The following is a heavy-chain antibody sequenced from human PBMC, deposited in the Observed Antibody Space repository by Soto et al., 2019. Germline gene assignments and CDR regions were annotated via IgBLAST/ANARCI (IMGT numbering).Heavy chain of an antibody. Sequence: QVQLVQSGAEVKKPGSSVKVSCKASGDTFSNHTISWVRQAPGQGLEWMGRIIPMLGVANNAQKYQGRVTITADKSTGTAYMELSSLRSADTAVYYCARVAEMVTVTKGYYYSMDVWGKGTTVTVSS. CDR3: ARVAEMVTVTKGYYYSMDV. J-gene: IGHJ6*03. D-gene: IGHD4-17*01. CDR1: GDTFSNHT. V-gene: IGHV1-69*02. CDR2: IIPMLGVA.